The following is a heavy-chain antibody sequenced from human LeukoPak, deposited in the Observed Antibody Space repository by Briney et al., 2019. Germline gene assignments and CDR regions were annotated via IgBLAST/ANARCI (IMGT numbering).Heavy chain of an antibody. D-gene: IGHD2-21*01. V-gene: IGHV3-21*01. CDR1: GFAFSDYT. CDR3: ARDESGDNDAFDI. Sequence: GGSLRLSCAASGFAFSDYTMNWVRLAPGKGLEWVSSISGSSNYIYYADSVKGRFTISRGNAKNSLYLQMNSLRVEDTAVYYCARDESGDNDAFDIWGQGTMVTVSS. CDR2: ISGSSNYI. J-gene: IGHJ3*02.